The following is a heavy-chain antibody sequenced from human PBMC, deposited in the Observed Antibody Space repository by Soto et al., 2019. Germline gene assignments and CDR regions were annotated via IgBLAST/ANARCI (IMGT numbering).Heavy chain of an antibody. Sequence: GASVKVSCKASGYTFTGYYMHWVRQAPGQGLEWMGWINPNSGGTNYAQKFQGWVTMTRDTSISTAYMELSRLRSDDTAVYYCARGVVAHDTTDYYMDVWGKGTTVTVSS. CDR3: ARGVVAHDTTDYYMDV. CDR2: INPNSGGT. CDR1: GYTFTGYY. D-gene: IGHD2-15*01. J-gene: IGHJ6*03. V-gene: IGHV1-2*04.